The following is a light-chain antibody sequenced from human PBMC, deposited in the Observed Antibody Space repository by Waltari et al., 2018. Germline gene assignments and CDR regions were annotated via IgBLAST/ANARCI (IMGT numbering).Light chain of an antibody. CDR1: QSISSY. CDR3: QQSYSTPRP. J-gene: IGKJ3*01. CDR2: AAS. V-gene: IGKV1-39*01. Sequence: DIQMTQSPSSLSASVGDRVTITCRASQSISSYLNWYQQTPGKAPKLLIYAASSLQSGVPSRFSGSGSGTDFTLTISSLQPEDFATYYCQQSYSTPRPFGPGTKVDIK.